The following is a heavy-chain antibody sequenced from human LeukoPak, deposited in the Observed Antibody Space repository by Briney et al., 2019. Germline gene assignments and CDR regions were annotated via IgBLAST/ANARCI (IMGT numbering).Heavy chain of an antibody. CDR2: INGSGGST. CDR1: GFTFFTYA. CDR3: AKDRISVPAEAFDI. Sequence: GGSLGLSCAASGFTFFTYAMSWVRQAPGKGLEWVSTINGSGGSTYYADSVKGRLTISRDNSKNTLYLQMNSLRAEDTAVYYCAKDRISVPAEAFDIWGQGTMVTVSS. J-gene: IGHJ3*02. D-gene: IGHD6-19*01. V-gene: IGHV3-23*01.